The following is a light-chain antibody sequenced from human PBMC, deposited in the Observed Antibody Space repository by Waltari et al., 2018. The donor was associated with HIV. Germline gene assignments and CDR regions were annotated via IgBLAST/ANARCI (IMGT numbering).Light chain of an antibody. CDR1: QSVLYNSNSKNY. Sequence: QSPDSLAVSLGERATINCKASQSVLYNSNSKNYLSWYQQRPGQPPKLLIYWASTRESGVPDRFSGSASGTDFTLTISGLQAEDVAVYYCHQYYTTPWAFGQGTKVEIK. CDR2: WAS. V-gene: IGKV4-1*01. J-gene: IGKJ1*01. CDR3: HQYYTTPWA.